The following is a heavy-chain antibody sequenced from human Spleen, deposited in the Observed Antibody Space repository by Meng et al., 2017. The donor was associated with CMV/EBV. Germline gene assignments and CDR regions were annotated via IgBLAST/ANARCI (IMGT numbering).Heavy chain of an antibody. CDR3: ARDLGNPFDY. CDR1: GFTFSSYW. J-gene: IGHJ4*02. Sequence: GESLKISCAASGFTFSSYWMSWVRQAPGKGLEWVSVISSDGRTNYGDSVKGRFTISRDNSNSTVYLQMNSLRADDTAVYYCARDLGNPFDYWGQGTLVTVSS. V-gene: IGHV3-53*01. CDR2: ISSDGRT.